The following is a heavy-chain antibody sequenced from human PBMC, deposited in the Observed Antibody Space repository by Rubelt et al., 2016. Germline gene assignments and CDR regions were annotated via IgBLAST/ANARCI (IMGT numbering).Heavy chain of an antibody. CDR3: AKDMMTYQTNWFDP. V-gene: IGHV3-9*01. CDR1: GGSINSDY. D-gene: IGHD2-2*01. J-gene: IGHJ5*02. CDR2: ISWDSGTI. Sequence: VQLKESGPGLVKPSETLSLTCFVSGGSINSDYWSWIRQVPGKGLEWVSGISWDSGTIGYADSVKGRFTISRDNAKNSLYLQMNSLRTEDTALYYCAKDMMTYQTNWFDPWGQGTLVTVSS.